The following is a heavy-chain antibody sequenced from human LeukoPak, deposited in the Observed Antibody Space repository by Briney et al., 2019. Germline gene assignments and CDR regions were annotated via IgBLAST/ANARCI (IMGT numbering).Heavy chain of an antibody. J-gene: IGHJ6*03. CDR2: MNPNSGNT. CDR1: GYTFTSYD. CDR3: AIAYYYGSGTLYYYMDV. D-gene: IGHD3-10*01. V-gene: IGHV1-8*01. Sequence: ASVKVSCKASGYTFTSYDINWVRQATGQGLEWMGWMNPNSGNTGYAQKFQGRVTMTRNTSISTAYMELSSLRSEDTAVYYCAIAYYYGSGTLYYYMDVWGKGTTDTVSS.